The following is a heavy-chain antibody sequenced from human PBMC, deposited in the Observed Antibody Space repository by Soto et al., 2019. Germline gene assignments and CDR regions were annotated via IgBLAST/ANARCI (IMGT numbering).Heavy chain of an antibody. CDR2: IYYSGST. Sequence: QVQRQESGPGLVKPSQTLSLTCTVSGGSISSGDYYWSWIRQPPGKGLEWIGYIYYSGSTYYNPSLKSRVTISVDTSKNQFSLKLSSVTAADTAVYYCARVGGGELDYSNSPMTSYYFDYWGQGTLVTVSS. J-gene: IGHJ4*02. CDR3: ARVGGGELDYSNSPMTSYYFDY. V-gene: IGHV4-30-4*01. CDR1: GGSISSGDYY. D-gene: IGHD4-4*01.